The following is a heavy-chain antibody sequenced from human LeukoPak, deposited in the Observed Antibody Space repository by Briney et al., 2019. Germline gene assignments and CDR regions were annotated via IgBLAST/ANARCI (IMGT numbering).Heavy chain of an antibody. Sequence: SQTLSLTCTVSGGSISSGSYYWSWIRQPAGKGLEWIGRIYTSGSTNYNPSLKSRVTISVDTSKNQFSLKLSSVTAADTAVYYCARGDYCDSSGSTYFDYWGQGTLVTVSS. J-gene: IGHJ4*02. CDR2: IYTSGST. CDR1: GGSISSGSYY. D-gene: IGHD3-22*01. CDR3: ARGDYCDSSGSTYFDY. V-gene: IGHV4-61*02.